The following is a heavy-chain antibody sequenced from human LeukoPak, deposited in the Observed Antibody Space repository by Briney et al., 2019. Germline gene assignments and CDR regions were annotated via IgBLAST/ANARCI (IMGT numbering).Heavy chain of an antibody. J-gene: IGHJ4*02. D-gene: IGHD2-2*01. CDR1: GFTFSSYA. CDR3: AKGSSFVVPAAMSDY. CDR2: ISGSGGST. Sequence: GGSLRLSCAASGFTFSSYAMSWVRQAPGKGLEWVSAISGSGGSTYYADSVKGRFTISRDDSKNTLYLQMNSLRAEDTAVYYCAKGSSFVVPAAMSDYWGQGTLVTVSS. V-gene: IGHV3-23*01.